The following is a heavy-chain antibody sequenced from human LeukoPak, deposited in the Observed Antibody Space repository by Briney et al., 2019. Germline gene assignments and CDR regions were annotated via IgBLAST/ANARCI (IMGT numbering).Heavy chain of an antibody. CDR2: INAGNGNT. CDR1: GGTFSSYA. D-gene: IGHD4-23*01. V-gene: IGHV1-3*01. Sequence: ASVKVSCKASGGTFSSYAISWVRQAPGQGLEWMGWINAGNGNTKYSQKFQGRVTITRDTSASTAYMELSSLRSEDTAVYYCARVLYPTVVTPYSFDYWGQGTLVTVSS. J-gene: IGHJ4*02. CDR3: ARVLYPTVVTPYSFDY.